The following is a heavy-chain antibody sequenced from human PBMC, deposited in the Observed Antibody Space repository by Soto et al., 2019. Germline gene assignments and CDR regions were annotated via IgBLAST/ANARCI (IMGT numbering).Heavy chain of an antibody. V-gene: IGHV3-21*01. Sequence: LRLSCAGSGFTFSTYSMDWARQAPGKGLEWVSSISSSSSATYINYADSVKGRFTISRDNAQNSLYLQMNSLRPEDTAVYYCARQGTSTKYYTMDVWGQGTTGTVSS. J-gene: IGHJ6*02. CDR1: GFTFSTYS. D-gene: IGHD2-2*01. CDR3: ARQGTSTKYYTMDV. CDR2: ISSSSSATYI.